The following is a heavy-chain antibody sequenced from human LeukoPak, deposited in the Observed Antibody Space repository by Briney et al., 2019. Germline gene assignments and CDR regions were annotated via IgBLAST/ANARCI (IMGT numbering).Heavy chain of an antibody. D-gene: IGHD6-13*01. CDR3: ARGVGSSWYGD. CDR2: IYYSGST. Sequence: SQTLSLTCTVSGGSISSGDYYWTWIRQPPGKGLEWIGYIYYSGSTYYNPPLKSRLTISVDTSKKQFSLKLASVTAADTAVYFCARGVGSSWYGDWGQGTLVTVSA. J-gene: IGHJ4*02. CDR1: GGSISSGDYY. V-gene: IGHV4-30-4*01.